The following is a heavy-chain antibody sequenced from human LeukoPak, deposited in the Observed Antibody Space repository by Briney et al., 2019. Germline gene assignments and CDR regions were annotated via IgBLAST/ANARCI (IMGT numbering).Heavy chain of an antibody. CDR2: TSSSDAGT. CDR3: AKASVTTRKNWFDP. V-gene: IGHV3-23*01. CDR1: GFTFSSYW. J-gene: IGHJ5*02. D-gene: IGHD4-17*01. Sequence: PGGSLRLSCAASGFTFSSYWMSWVRQAPGKGLEWVSATSSSDAGTYYADSVRGRFTISRDNSKNTLYLQMNSLRAEDTAVYYCAKASVTTRKNWFDPWGQGTLVTVSS.